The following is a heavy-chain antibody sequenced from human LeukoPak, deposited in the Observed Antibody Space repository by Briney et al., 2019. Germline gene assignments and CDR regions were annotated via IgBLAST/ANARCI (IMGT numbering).Heavy chain of an antibody. D-gene: IGHD3-10*01. V-gene: IGHV3-23*01. Sequence: GGSLRLSCAASGFTFSSCAMSWVRQAPGKGLEWVSAISAGSDVIYYADSVRGRFAISRDNSKNTVYLQMDSLRAEDTAVYYCAKSHVTTATGTGRYFDYWGQGTLVTVSS. CDR1: GFTFSSCA. J-gene: IGHJ4*02. CDR3: AKSHVTTATGTGRYFDY. CDR2: ISAGSDVI.